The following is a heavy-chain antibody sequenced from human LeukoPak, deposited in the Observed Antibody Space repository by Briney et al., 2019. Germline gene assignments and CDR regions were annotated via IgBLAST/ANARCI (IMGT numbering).Heavy chain of an antibody. D-gene: IGHD6-19*01. J-gene: IGHJ4*02. Sequence: GGSLRLSCAASGFTFSSYWMRWVRQAPGKGLEWVANIKQDGSEKYYVDSVKGRFTISRDNAKNSLYLQMNSLRAEDTAVYYCAREGGAIAVAGSDYWGQGTLVTVSS. CDR1: GFTFSSYW. V-gene: IGHV3-7*03. CDR3: AREGGAIAVAGSDY. CDR2: IKQDGSEK.